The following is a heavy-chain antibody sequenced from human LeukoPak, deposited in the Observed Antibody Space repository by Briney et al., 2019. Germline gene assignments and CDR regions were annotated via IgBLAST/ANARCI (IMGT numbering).Heavy chain of an antibody. J-gene: IGHJ4*02. V-gene: IGHV4-39*07. Sequence: WVRQAPGKGLEWIGSIYYSGSTYYNPSLKSRVTISVDTSKNQFSLKLSSVTAADTAVYYCARPNCSGGSCSWYYFDYWGQGTLVTVSS. D-gene: IGHD2-15*01. CDR2: IYYSGST. CDR3: ARPNCSGGSCSWYYFDY.